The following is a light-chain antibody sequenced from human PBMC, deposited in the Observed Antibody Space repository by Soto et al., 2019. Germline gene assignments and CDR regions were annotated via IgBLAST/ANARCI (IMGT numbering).Light chain of an antibody. CDR2: EVN. V-gene: IGLV2-8*01. J-gene: IGLJ2*01. CDR1: SGDVGGYNY. Sequence: QSVLTQPPSASGSRGQSVTISCTGTSGDVGGYNYVSWYQQHPGKAPKLMIYEVNKRPSGVPDRFSGSKSGNTASLTVSGLQAEDEADYYCSSYAGRNNFGVFGGGTKLTVL. CDR3: SSYAGRNNFGV.